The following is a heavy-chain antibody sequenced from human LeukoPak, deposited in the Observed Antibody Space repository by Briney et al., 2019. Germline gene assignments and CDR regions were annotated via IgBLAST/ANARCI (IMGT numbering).Heavy chain of an antibody. D-gene: IGHD3-22*01. CDR2: INPNNADK. CDR3: ARGPNYYDISGFHYRD. J-gene: IGHJ4*02. CDR1: GYTFTGDY. V-gene: IGHV1-2*02. Sequence: GASVKVSRKASGYTFTGDYMHWVRQAPGQGLEWMGWINPNNADKKIAQKFQGRVTLTRDTSISTAYMELSSLRSDDTAVYYCARGPNYYDISGFHYRDWGQGTLVTVSS.